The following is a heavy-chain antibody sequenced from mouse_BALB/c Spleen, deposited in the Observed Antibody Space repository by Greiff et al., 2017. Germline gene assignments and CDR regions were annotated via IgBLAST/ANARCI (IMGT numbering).Heavy chain of an antibody. CDR3: ARDYGSCYLWFAY. CDR2: IWGDGST. CDR1: GFSLTGYG. J-gene: IGHJ3*01. Sequence: QVQLKESGPGLVAPSQSLSITCTVSGFSLTGYGVNWVRQPPGKGLEWLGMIWGDGSTDYNSALKSRLSISKDNSKSQVFLKMNSLQTDDTARYYCARDYGSCYLWFAYWGQGTLVTVSA. V-gene: IGHV2-6-7*01. D-gene: IGHD1-1*01.